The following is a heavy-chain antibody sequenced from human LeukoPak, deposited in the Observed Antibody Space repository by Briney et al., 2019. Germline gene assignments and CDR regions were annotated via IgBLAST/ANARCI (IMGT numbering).Heavy chain of an antibody. CDR1: GFTFSNYW. CDR3: ARGVVIAPQTFDY. J-gene: IGHJ4*02. D-gene: IGHD2-21*01. CDR2: MNQDGSGK. V-gene: IGHV3-7*03. Sequence: GGSLRLSCAASGFTFSNYWMTWVRQAPGKGLEWVANMNQDGSGKYYVDSAKGRFAISRDNAKNSLYLQMNNLRAEDTAVYYCARGVVIAPQTFDYWGQGTLVTVSS.